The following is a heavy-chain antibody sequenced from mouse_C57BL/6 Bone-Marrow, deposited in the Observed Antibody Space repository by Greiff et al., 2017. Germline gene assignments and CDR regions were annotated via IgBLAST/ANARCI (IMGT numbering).Heavy chain of an antibody. J-gene: IGHJ1*03. Sequence: QVQLQQPGAELVKPGASVKLSCKASGYTFTSYWMHWVKQRPGRGLEWIGRIDPNSGGTKYNEKFKSKATLTVDKPSSTAYMQLSSLTSEDSAVYDCARRIYYKAYWYFDVWGTGTTVTVSS. CDR1: GYTFTSYW. D-gene: IGHD1-1*01. CDR3: ARRIYYKAYWYFDV. CDR2: IDPNSGGT. V-gene: IGHV1-72*01.